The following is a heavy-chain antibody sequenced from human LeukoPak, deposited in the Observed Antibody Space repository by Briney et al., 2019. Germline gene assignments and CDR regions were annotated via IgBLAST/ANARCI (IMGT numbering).Heavy chain of an antibody. D-gene: IGHD3-9*01. CDR1: GFTFSSYS. V-gene: IGHV3-21*01. CDR3: ARGLRYFDWLFATFDY. J-gene: IGHJ4*02. CDR2: ISSSSSYI. Sequence: GGSLRLSCAASGFTFSSYSMNWVRQAPGQGLEWVSSISSSSSYIYYADSVKGRFTISRDNAKNSLYLQMNSLRAEDTAVYYCARGLRYFDWLFATFDYWGQGTLVTVSS.